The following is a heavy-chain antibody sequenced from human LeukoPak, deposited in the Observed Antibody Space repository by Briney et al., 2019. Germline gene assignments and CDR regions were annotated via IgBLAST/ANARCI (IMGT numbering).Heavy chain of an antibody. Sequence: SETLSLTCTVSGYSISSGYYWGWIRQPPGQGLEWIGSIYHSGSTYYNPSLKSRDTISVDTSKNQFSLKLSSVTAADTAVYYCARKIRGGIVLMVYVSPGDYYFDYWGQGTLVTVSS. CDR1: GYSISSGYY. J-gene: IGHJ4*02. D-gene: IGHD2-8*01. CDR3: ARKIRGGIVLMVYVSPGDYYFDY. V-gene: IGHV4-38-2*02. CDR2: IYHSGST.